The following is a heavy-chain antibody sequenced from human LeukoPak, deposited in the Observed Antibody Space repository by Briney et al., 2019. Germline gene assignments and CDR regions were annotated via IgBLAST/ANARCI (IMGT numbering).Heavy chain of an antibody. V-gene: IGHV3-48*01. D-gene: IGHD1-14*01. CDR2: ISSSSSTI. J-gene: IGHJ6*02. CDR3: ALESSINGMDV. CDR1: GFTFSSYS. Sequence: GGSLRLSCAASGFTFSSYSMNWVRQAPGKGLEWVSYISSSSSTIYYADSVKGRFTISRDNAKNSLYLQMNSLRAEDTAVYYCALESSINGMDVWGQGTTVTVSS.